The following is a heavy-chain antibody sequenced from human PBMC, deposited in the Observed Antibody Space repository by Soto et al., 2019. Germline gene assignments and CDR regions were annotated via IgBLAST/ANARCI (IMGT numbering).Heavy chain of an antibody. J-gene: IGHJ4*02. CDR2: ISYDGSNK. D-gene: IGHD6-13*01. CDR3: AAPRVIAAAGTGVDDY. CDR1: GFTFSSYG. V-gene: IGHV3-30*03. Sequence: QVQLVESGGGVVQPGRSLRLSCAASGFTFSSYGMHWVRQAPGKGLEWVAVISYDGSNKYYADSMKGQFTISRDNSNNTLYLPINSLRSEYTAVYYCAAPRVIAAAGTGVDDYWGQGTLVTVSS.